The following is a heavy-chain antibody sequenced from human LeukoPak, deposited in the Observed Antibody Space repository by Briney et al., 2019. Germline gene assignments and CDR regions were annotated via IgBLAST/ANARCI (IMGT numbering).Heavy chain of an antibody. CDR3: ATLGPFYYDRAGLYYYYYMDV. V-gene: IGHV1-24*01. J-gene: IGHJ6*03. CDR2: FDPEDGET. CDR1: GYTLTELS. Sequence: AAVKVSCKVSGYTLTELSMHWVRHAPGKGLEWMGGFDPEDGETIYAQKFQGRVTITEDTSTDTAYMELSSLRSEDTAVYYCATLGPFYYDRAGLYYYYYMDVWGKGTTVTVSS. D-gene: IGHD3-22*01.